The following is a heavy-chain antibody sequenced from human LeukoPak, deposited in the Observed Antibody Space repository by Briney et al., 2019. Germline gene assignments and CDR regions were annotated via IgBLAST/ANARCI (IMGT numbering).Heavy chain of an antibody. V-gene: IGHV1-8*03. CDR3: ARTGLGYCSSTSCYDWFDP. D-gene: IGHD2-2*01. CDR1: GYTFTSYD. J-gene: IGHJ5*02. Sequence: ASVKVSCKASGYTFTSYDINWVRQATGQGLEWMGWMNPNSGNTGYAQKFQGRVTITRNTSISTAYMELSSLRSEDTAVYYCARTGLGYCSSTSCYDWFDPWGQGTLVTISS. CDR2: MNPNSGNT.